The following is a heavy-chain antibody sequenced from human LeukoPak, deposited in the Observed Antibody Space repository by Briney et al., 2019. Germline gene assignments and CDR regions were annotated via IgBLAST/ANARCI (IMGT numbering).Heavy chain of an antibody. CDR3: ARDSLYSYGYYFDY. D-gene: IGHD5-18*01. Sequence: EASVKVSCKASGYTFSSYGISWVRQAPGQGLEWMGWISAYNGNRNYAQKLQGRVTMTTDTSTSTAYMELRSLRSDDTAVYYCARDSLYSYGYYFDYWGQGTLVTVSS. CDR1: GYTFSSYG. J-gene: IGHJ4*02. CDR2: ISAYNGNR. V-gene: IGHV1-18*01.